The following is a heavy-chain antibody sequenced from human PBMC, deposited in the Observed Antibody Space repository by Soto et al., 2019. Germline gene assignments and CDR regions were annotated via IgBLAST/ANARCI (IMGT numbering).Heavy chain of an antibody. CDR1: GDSVSSNSDA. J-gene: IGHJ6*02. Sequence: QTLSLPCAIFGDSVSSNSDAWNWIRQSPSRGLEWLGRTYYRSKWYNDYAVSVKSRITINPDTSKNQFSLQLNSVTPEDTAVYYSASSLDLYYDSSGALDVWGQGTTVTLSS. D-gene: IGHD3-22*01. V-gene: IGHV6-1*01. CDR3: ASSLDLYYDSSGALDV. CDR2: TYYRSKWYN.